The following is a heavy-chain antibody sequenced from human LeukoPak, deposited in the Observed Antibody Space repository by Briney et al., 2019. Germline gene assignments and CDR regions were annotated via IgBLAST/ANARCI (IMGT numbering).Heavy chain of an antibody. CDR1: GGSISNYY. CDR2: IYYSGST. D-gene: IGHD3-16*01. J-gene: IGHJ3*02. CDR3: ARQITGAFDI. Sequence: RSSETLSLTCTVSGGSISNYYWSWIRQPPGKGLEWIECIYYSGSTNYNPSLKSRVTISVDTSKNQFSLKLSSVTAADTAVYYCARQITGAFDIWGQGTMLTVSS. V-gene: IGHV4-59*08.